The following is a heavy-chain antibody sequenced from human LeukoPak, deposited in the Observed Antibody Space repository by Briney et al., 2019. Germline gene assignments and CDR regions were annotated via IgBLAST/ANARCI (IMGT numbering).Heavy chain of an antibody. CDR1: GGSFSGYY. Sequence: SETLSLTCAVYGGSFSGYYWSWIRQPPGKGLEWIGEINHSGSTNYNPSLKSRVTISVDTSKNQFSLKLSSVTAADTAVYYCARGLYSSSWNNWFDPWGQGTLVTVSS. D-gene: IGHD6-13*01. CDR3: ARGLYSSSWNNWFDP. V-gene: IGHV4-34*01. J-gene: IGHJ5*02. CDR2: INHSGST.